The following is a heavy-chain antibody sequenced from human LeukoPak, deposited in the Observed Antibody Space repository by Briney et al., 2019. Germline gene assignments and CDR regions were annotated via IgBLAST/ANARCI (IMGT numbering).Heavy chain of an antibody. D-gene: IGHD1-1*01. CDR2: ITYDGGSA. Sequence: GRSLRLSCAASGFTFDDYTMHWVRQAPGRGLEWVSLITYDGGSAFYADSVRGRFTISRDNSRNSLFLQMNSLRTEDTALYYCATERQKYFDYWGQGTLVTVSS. V-gene: IGHV3-43*01. J-gene: IGHJ4*02. CDR1: GFTFDDYT. CDR3: ATERQKYFDY.